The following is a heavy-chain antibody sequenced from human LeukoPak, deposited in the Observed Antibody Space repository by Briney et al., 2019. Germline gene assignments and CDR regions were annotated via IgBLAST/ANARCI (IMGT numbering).Heavy chain of an antibody. CDR1: VYTFASYY. CDR3: ASRGELGDFDY. D-gene: IGHD1-26*01. CDR2: INPSGGST. V-gene: IGHV1-46*01. Sequence: GASVKVSCKASVYTFASYYMHWVRQAPGQGLEWMGIINPSGGSTSYAQKFQGRVTMTRDTSTSTVYMELSSLRSEDTAVYYCASRGELGDFDYWGQGTLVTVSS. J-gene: IGHJ4*02.